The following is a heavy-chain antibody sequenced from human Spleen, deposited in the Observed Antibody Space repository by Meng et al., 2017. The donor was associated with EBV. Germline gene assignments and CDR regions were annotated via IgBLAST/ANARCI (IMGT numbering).Heavy chain of an antibody. CDR1: GGSFSGYY. CDR2: INHRGGI. V-gene: IGHV4-34*01. Sequence: QVHLQQWGAGLLKPSETLSPTCAVYGGSFSGYYWSWIRLSPEKGLEWIGEINHRGGINYNSSLKSRVTISADTSKNQFSLNVNSVTAADTAVYYCASSSPLTTVVDYYFGMDVWGPGTTVTVSS. CDR3: ASSSPLTTVVDYYFGMDV. D-gene: IGHD2-2*01. J-gene: IGHJ6*02.